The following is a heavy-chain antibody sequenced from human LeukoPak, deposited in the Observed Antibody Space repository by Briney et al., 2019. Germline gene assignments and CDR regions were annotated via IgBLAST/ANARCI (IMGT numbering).Heavy chain of an antibody. CDR3: GRGGSGSRYFDY. CDR1: GFTLSNYW. V-gene: IGHV3-74*01. J-gene: IGHJ4*02. D-gene: IGHD1-14*01. Sequence: PGESLRLSCAASGFTLSNYWMHWVRQAPGKGLVWVARINFDGSSTNYAGSVRGRFTFSRDNAKNTLYLQMNSLRGEDTAVYYCGRGGSGSRYFDYWGQGTLVTVSS. CDR2: INFDGSST.